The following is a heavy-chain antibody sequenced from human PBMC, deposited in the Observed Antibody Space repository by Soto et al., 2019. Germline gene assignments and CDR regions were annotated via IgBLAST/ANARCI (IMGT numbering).Heavy chain of an antibody. Sequence: EVQLLESGGGLVQPGGSLRLSCAASGFTFSSYAMSWVRQAPGKGLEWVSAISGSGGSTYYADSVKGRFTISRDNSKNTLYLQMSSLRAEDTAVYYCAKGGDDFWSGYGPMGYFDYWGQGTLVTVSS. V-gene: IGHV3-23*01. CDR2: ISGSGGST. J-gene: IGHJ4*02. D-gene: IGHD3-3*01. CDR1: GFTFSSYA. CDR3: AKGGDDFWSGYGPMGYFDY.